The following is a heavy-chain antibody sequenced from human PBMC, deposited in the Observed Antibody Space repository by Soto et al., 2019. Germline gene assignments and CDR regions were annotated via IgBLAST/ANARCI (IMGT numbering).Heavy chain of an antibody. Sequence: EVQLLESGGGLVQPGGSLRLSCAASGFSFRNYAMSWLRQAPGKGLEWISTLTGSSSNIYYADSVKGRFAISRDNSRNTLYLQMNSLTAEDTAVYYCANGRATYGLLTHDYWGQGTLVTVSS. D-gene: IGHD3-10*01. CDR1: GFSFRNYA. J-gene: IGHJ4*02. V-gene: IGHV3-23*01. CDR2: LTGSSSNI. CDR3: ANGRATYGLLTHDY.